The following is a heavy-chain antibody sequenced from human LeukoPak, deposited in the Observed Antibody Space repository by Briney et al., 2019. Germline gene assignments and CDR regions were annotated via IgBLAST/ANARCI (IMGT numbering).Heavy chain of an antibody. CDR3: ARDYGSYGLDY. CDR2: INSDGSTT. V-gene: IGHV3-74*01. J-gene: IGHJ4*02. CDR1: GFTFSTYG. D-gene: IGHD3-10*01. Sequence: PGGSLRLSCAASGFTFSTYGMHWVRQAPGKGLVWVSRINSDGSTTNYADSVKGRFTISRDNAKNTLYLQMNSLRAEDTAVYYCARDYGSYGLDYWGQGTLVTVSS.